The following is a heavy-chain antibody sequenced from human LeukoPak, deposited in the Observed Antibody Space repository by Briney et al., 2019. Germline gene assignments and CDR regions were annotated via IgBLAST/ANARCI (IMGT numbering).Heavy chain of an antibody. CDR1: GGSISSYY. J-gene: IGHJ5*02. D-gene: IGHD2-2*01. CDR3: AREAYCSSTSCQGVFDP. Sequence: SETLSLTCTVSGGSISSYYWSWIRQPAGKGLEWIGRIYTSGSTNYNPSLKSRVTMSVDTSKNQFSPKLSSVTAADTAVYYCAREAYCSSTSCQGVFDPWGQGTLVTVSS. CDR2: IYTSGST. V-gene: IGHV4-4*07.